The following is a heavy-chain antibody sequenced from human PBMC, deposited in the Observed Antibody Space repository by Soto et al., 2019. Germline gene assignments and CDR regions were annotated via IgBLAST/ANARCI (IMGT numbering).Heavy chain of an antibody. V-gene: IGHV1-18*01. J-gene: IGHJ6*02. CDR3: ARERTRIRGVAGFGIEYYYYAMDV. CDR1: GYTFTSYG. CDR2: ISAYNGNT. Sequence: GASVKVSCKASGYTFTSYGISWVRQAPGQGLEWMGWISAYNGNTNYAQKLQGRVTMTTDTSTSTAYMELRSLRSDDTAVYYCARERTRIRGVAGFGIEYYYYAMDVWGQGTTVTVSS. D-gene: IGHD6-19*01.